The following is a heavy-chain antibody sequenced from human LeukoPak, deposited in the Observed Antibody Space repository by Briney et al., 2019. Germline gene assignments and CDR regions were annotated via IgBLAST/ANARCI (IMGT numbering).Heavy chain of an antibody. Sequence: GGSLRLSCAASGFTFSSYGMHWVRQAPGKGLEWVAVISYDGSNKYYADSVKGRFTISRDNSKNTLYLQMNSLRAEDTAVYYCARTELRTIDYWGQGTLVTVSS. J-gene: IGHJ4*02. D-gene: IGHD1-7*01. CDR2: ISYDGSNK. V-gene: IGHV3-30*03. CDR1: GFTFSSYG. CDR3: ARTELRTIDY.